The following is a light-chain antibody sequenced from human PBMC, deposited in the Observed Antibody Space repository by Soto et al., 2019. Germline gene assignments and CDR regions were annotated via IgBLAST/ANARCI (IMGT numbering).Light chain of an antibody. J-gene: IGKJ1*01. CDR2: AAS. CDR3: QQTYSNPRT. Sequence: DIQMTQSPSSLSASVGERVTITCRASQSIRTYLNWYQQKPGKAPKFLIYAASTLQSGVPSRFSGSGSGTDFTLTISSLQPEDFATYYCQQTYSNPRTFGQGPKVEIK. CDR1: QSIRTY. V-gene: IGKV1-39*01.